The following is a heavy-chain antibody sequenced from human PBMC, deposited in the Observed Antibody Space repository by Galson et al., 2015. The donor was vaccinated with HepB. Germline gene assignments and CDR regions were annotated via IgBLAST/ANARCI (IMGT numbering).Heavy chain of an antibody. V-gene: IGHV4-31*03. J-gene: IGHJ4*02. CDR1: GGSLGSGGYY. D-gene: IGHD3-10*01. CDR3: AGGSEDNYGSFDY. CDR2: THYSGST. Sequence: TLSLTCTVSGGSLGSGGYYWSWIRQHPGKGLEWIGDTHYSGSTYYNPSLRGRLTISEGMSKNQFSLKLSSATAADTATYYCAGGSEDNYGSFDYWGQGTLVTVSS.